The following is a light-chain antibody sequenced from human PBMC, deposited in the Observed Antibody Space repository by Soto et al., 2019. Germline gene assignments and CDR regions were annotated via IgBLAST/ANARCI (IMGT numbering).Light chain of an antibody. V-gene: IGKV1-27*01. CDR2: AAL. J-gene: IGKJ3*01. Sequence: DIQMTQSPSSLSASVGDRVAITCRASQGISNYLAWYQQKPGKVPKLLIYAALILQSGAPSRFGGRGSGTGFTRTISSLQPEDVATSYCQKYNSAPFTFGPGTKVDIK. CDR3: QKYNSAPFT. CDR1: QGISNY.